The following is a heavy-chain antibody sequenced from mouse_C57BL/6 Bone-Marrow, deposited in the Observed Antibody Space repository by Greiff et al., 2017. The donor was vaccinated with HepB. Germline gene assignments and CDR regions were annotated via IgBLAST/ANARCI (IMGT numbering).Heavy chain of an antibody. CDR1: GFTFSDFY. Sequence: DVKLVESGGGLVQSGRSLRLSCATSGFTFSDFYMEWVRQAPGKGLEWIAASRNKANDYTTEYSASVKGRFIVSRDTSQSILYLQMNALRAEDTAIYYCARDDYDYDWFAYWGQGTLVTVSA. D-gene: IGHD2-4*01. V-gene: IGHV7-1*01. J-gene: IGHJ3*01. CDR3: ARDDYDYDWFAY. CDR2: SRNKANDYTT.